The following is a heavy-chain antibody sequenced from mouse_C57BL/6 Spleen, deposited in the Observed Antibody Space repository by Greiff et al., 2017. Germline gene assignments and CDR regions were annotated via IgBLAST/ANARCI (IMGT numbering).Heavy chain of an antibody. Sequence: EVKLEESGPGMVKPSQSLSLTCTVTGYSITSGYDWHWIRHFPGNKLEWMGYISYSGSTNYNPSLKSRISITHDTSKNHFFLKLNSVTTEDTATYYCARRDFLTGGFDYWGQGTTLTVSS. CDR3: ARRDFLTGGFDY. D-gene: IGHD4-1*01. J-gene: IGHJ2*01. V-gene: IGHV3-1*01. CDR1: GYSITSGYD. CDR2: ISYSGST.